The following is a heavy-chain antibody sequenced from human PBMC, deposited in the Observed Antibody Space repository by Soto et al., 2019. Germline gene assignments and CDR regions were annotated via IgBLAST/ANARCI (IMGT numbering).Heavy chain of an antibody. D-gene: IGHD2-2*01. J-gene: IGHJ6*02. CDR3: ARGEAEDIVVVPAAHYYYGMDV. V-gene: IGHV1-69*01. CDR1: GGTFSSYA. Sequence: QVQLVQSGAEVKKPGSSVKVSCKASGGTFSSYAISWVRQAPGQGLEWMGGIIPIFGTANYAQQFQGRGTITAGESTSTADMELSSLRSENTAVYYGARGEAEDIVVVPAAHYYYGMDVWGQGTTVTVSS. CDR2: IIPIFGTA.